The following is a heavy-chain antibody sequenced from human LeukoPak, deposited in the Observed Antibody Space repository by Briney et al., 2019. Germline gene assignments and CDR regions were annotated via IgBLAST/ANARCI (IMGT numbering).Heavy chain of an antibody. Sequence: GESLKISCKGSGYSFTSYWIGWVRQMPGKGLEWMGIIYPGDSDTRYSPSFQGQVTISADKSISTAYLQWSSLKASDTAMFYCARVGPMATTYFDFWGQGTLVTVSS. CDR1: GYSFTSYW. CDR3: ARVGPMATTYFDF. CDR2: IYPGDSDT. J-gene: IGHJ4*02. V-gene: IGHV5-51*01. D-gene: IGHD5-24*01.